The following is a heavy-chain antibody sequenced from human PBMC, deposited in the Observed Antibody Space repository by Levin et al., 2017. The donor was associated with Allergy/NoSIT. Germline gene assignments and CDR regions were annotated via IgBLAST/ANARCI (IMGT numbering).Heavy chain of an antibody. D-gene: IGHD2-2*01. CDR2: VGGRGVTT. CDR3: AKRFCSSTTCPPPHDQNYYGMDV. Sequence: PGGSLRLSCAASGFSFSSYGMNWVRQAPGKGLEWVSGVGGRGVTTYYADSVKGRFTISRDNSKNTLFLQMNSLRAEDTAVYYCAKRFCSSTTCPPPHDQNYYGMDVWGQGTTVTVSS. J-gene: IGHJ6*02. CDR1: GFSFSSYG. V-gene: IGHV3-23*01.